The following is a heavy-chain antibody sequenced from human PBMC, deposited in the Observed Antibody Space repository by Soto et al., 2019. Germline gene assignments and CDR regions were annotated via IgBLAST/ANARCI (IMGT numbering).Heavy chain of an antibody. J-gene: IGHJ3*02. CDR3: TRGPEHSRAVGDPFDI. CDR2: IYMGGST. Sequence: EVQLVESGGGLVQPGGSLKLSCAASGFTVSSNFMTWVRQPPGKGLEWVSAIYMGGSTYYANSVKGRFTISRDNSKNTLYLQMNSLRAEDTAVYYCTRGPEHSRAVGDPFDIWGQGTMVTVSS. CDR1: GFTVSSNF. V-gene: IGHV3-66*01. D-gene: IGHD1-26*01.